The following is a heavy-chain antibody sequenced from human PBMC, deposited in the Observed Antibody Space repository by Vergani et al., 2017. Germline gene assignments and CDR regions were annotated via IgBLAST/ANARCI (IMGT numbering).Heavy chain of an antibody. V-gene: IGHV4-59*01. J-gene: IGHJ6*03. CDR1: GGSISSYY. Sequence: QVQLQESGPGLVKPSETLSLTCTVSGGSISSYYWSWIRQPPGKGLEWIGYIYYSGSTNYNPSLKSRVTISADTSKNQFSLKLSSVTAADTAVYYCARGRVNCMDVWGKGTTVTVSS. D-gene: IGHD2-21*01. CDR2: IYYSGST. CDR3: ARGRVNCMDV.